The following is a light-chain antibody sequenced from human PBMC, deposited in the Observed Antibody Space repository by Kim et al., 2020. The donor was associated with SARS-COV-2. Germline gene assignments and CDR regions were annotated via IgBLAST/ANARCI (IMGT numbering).Light chain of an antibody. J-gene: IGKJ5*01. Sequence: ASISCRSTRSLVHSDGNTYLTWFQQRPGQSPRRLIYKVSDRDSGVPDRFSGSGSGTDFTLEISRVEAEDVGVYYCMQGTHWPPITFGQGTRLEIK. CDR1: RSLVHSDGNTY. CDR2: KVS. V-gene: IGKV2-30*02. CDR3: MQGTHWPPIT.